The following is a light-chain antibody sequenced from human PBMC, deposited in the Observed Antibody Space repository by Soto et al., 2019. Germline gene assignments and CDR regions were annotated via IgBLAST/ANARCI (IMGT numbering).Light chain of an antibody. CDR3: QLYDSSLWT. Sequence: LSKAPGTFSLGTGVDPGVRRITSQSVSSSYLAWYQQKPGLAPRLLIYDASSRATGIPDRFSGSGSGTDFTLTISRLGPEDFAVYYCQLYDSSLWTCGQGTKVDIK. J-gene: IGKJ1*01. V-gene: IGKV3D-20*01. CDR2: DAS. CDR1: QSVSSSY.